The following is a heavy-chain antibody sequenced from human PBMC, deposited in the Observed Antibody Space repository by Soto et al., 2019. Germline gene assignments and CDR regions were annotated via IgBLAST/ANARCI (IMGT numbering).Heavy chain of an antibody. J-gene: IGHJ4*02. D-gene: IGHD6-13*01. Sequence: GGSLRLSCAASGFTFSSYAMHWVRQAPGKGLEWVAVISYDGSNKYYADSVKGRFTISRDNSKNTLYLQMNSLRAEDTAVYYCARGTAAGTEDYWGQGTLVTVSP. CDR2: ISYDGSNK. CDR3: ARGTAAGTEDY. V-gene: IGHV3-30-3*01. CDR1: GFTFSSYA.